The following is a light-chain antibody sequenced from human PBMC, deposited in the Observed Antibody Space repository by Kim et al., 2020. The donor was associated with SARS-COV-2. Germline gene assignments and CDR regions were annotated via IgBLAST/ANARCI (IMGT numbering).Light chain of an antibody. J-gene: IGKJ1*01. CDR2: GAS. V-gene: IGKV3-20*01. CDR3: QQYGSSRT. CDR1: QSVSSSY. Sequence: WSPGERVTLSCRASQSVSSSYLAWYQQKPGQAPRLLIYGASSRATGIPDRFSGSGSGTDFTLTISRLEPEDFAVYYCQQYGSSRTFGQGTKVDIK.